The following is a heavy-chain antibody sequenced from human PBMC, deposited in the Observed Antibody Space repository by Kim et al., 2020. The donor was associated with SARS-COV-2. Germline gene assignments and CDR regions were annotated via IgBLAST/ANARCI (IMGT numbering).Heavy chain of an antibody. CDR1: GFTFSSHW. Sequence: GGSLRLSCAASGFTFSSHWMHWVRQAPGKGLVWVSRINSDGTPTSYGDSVKGRFTISRDNAKNTLYLQMNSLTAEDTAVYYCARRQFTSGWYYFDYWGQGALVTVSS. CDR3: ARRQFTSGWYYFDY. CDR2: INSDGTPT. V-gene: IGHV3-74*01. D-gene: IGHD6-19*01. J-gene: IGHJ4*02.